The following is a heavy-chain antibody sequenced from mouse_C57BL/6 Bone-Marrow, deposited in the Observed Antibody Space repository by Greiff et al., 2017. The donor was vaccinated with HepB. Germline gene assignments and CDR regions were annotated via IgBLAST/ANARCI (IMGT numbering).Heavy chain of an antibody. Sequence: QVQLKQPGAELVRPGTSVKLSCKASGYTFTSYWMHWVKQRPGQGLEWIGVIDPSDSYTNYNQKFKGKATLTVDTSSSTAYMQLSSLTSEDSAVYYCARSSYYGSSYPYFDVWGTGTTVTVSS. CDR1: GYTFTSYW. D-gene: IGHD1-1*01. V-gene: IGHV1-59*01. J-gene: IGHJ1*03. CDR3: ARSSYYGSSYPYFDV. CDR2: IDPSDSYT.